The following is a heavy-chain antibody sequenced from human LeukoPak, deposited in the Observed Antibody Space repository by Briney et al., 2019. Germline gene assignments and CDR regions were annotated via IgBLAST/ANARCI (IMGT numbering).Heavy chain of an antibody. J-gene: IGHJ4*02. Sequence: SETLSLTCTVSGGSISNSYWSWIRQPPGKGLEWIGYIYYSGDTNYNPSLTSRVTISLEQSKNQFSLKLNSMTAADTAVYYCARRRGDFWSDYYAFDYWGQGTLVTISS. CDR1: GGSISNSY. CDR2: IYYSGDT. D-gene: IGHD3-3*01. V-gene: IGHV4-59*08. CDR3: ARRRGDFWSDYYAFDY.